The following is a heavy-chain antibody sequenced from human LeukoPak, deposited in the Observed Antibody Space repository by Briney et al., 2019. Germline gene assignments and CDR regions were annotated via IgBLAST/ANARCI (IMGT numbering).Heavy chain of an antibody. D-gene: IGHD6-25*01. J-gene: IGHJ4*02. CDR1: GFTFGDAW. CDR2: IQRKVDGGPT. V-gene: IGHV3-15*01. CDR3: STAFTATGAAGYFDY. Sequence: GGSLRLSCAASGFTFGDAWMTWVRQAPGRGLEWGGRIQRKVDGGPTYFAAPVKGRFTISRDDSKNTLYLQMNRLKTEDTAVYYCSTAFTATGAAGYFDYWGQGALVTVSS.